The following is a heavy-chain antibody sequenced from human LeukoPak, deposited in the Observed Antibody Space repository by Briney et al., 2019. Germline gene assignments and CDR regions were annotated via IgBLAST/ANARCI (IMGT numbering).Heavy chain of an antibody. CDR3: ARQDYDFWSGPPDD. CDR1: GGSISSYY. J-gene: IGHJ4*02. CDR2: IYYSGST. D-gene: IGHD3-3*01. V-gene: IGHV4-59*08. Sequence: SETLSLTCTVSGGSISSYYWSWIRQPPGKGLEWIGYIYYSGSTNYNPSLKSRVTISVDTSKNQFSLKLSSVTAADTAVYYCARQDYDFWSGPPDDWGQGTLVTVSS.